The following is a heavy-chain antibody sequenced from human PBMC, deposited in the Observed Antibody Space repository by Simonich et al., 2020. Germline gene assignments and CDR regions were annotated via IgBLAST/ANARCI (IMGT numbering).Heavy chain of an antibody. CDR3: ARTYSGSYYYFDY. CDR1: GYTFTSYD. J-gene: IGHJ4*02. V-gene: IGHV1-8*03. Sequence: QVQLVQSGAEVKKPGASVKVSCKASGYTFTSYDINRVRQATGQGLDGMGWMTPNSGNTGYAQKFQSRVTSTRNTSISTAYMELSSLRSEDTAVYYCARTYSGSYYYFDYWGQGTLVTVSS. CDR2: MTPNSGNT. D-gene: IGHD1-26*01.